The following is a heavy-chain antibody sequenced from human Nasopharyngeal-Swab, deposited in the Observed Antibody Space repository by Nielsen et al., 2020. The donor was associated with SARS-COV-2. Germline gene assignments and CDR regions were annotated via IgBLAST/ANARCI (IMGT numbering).Heavy chain of an antibody. D-gene: IGHD1-26*01. V-gene: IGHV5-51*01. Sequence: GESLISCKGSGYSFTTYWIGWVRQMPGKGLEWMGIIYPGDSNTRYSPSFQGQVTISVDKYSSTAYLQWSSLKASDTAIYYCARPMRPMGHYYFGMDVWGQGTTVTVSS. CDR2: IYPGDSNT. CDR1: GYSFTTYW. J-gene: IGHJ6*02. CDR3: ARPMRPMGHYYFGMDV.